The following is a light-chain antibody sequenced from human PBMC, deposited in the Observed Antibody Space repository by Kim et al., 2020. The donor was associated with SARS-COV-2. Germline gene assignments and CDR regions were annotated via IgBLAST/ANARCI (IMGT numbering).Light chain of an antibody. J-gene: IGLJ2*01. CDR3: SSHTSSHTVV. V-gene: IGLV2-14*03. CDR1: SSDVGGYNY. CDR2: DVS. Sequence: QSALTQPASVSGSPGQSTTISCTGTSSDVGGYNYVSWYQQHPGKAPKLMIYDVSNRPSGVSNRFSGSKSVNTASLTISGLQTEDEADYYCSSHTSSHTVVFGGGTKLTVL.